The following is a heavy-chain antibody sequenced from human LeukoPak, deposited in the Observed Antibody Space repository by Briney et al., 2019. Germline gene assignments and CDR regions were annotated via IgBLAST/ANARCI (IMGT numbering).Heavy chain of an antibody. J-gene: IGHJ5*02. CDR1: GGSFSDYY. D-gene: IGHD3-3*01. CDR3: ARGDFWSGYDNWFDP. V-gene: IGHV4-34*01. CDR2: INHSGST. Sequence: SETLSLTCAVYGGSFSDYYWSWIRQPPGKGLERIGEINHSGSTNYNPSLKSRVTISVDTSKNQFALELSSVTAADTAVYYCARGDFWSGYDNWFDPWGQGTLVTVSS.